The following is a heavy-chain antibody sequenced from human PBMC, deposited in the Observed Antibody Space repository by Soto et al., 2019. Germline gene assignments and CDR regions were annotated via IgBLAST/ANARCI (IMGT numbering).Heavy chain of an antibody. CDR1: GGSFSGYY. J-gene: IGHJ4*02. V-gene: IGHV4-34*01. CDR3: ARKVGYCTNGVCYNSTFDY. Sequence: QVQLQQWGAGLLKPSETLSLTCAVYGGSFSGYYWSWIRQPPGKGLEWIGEINHSGSTNYNPSLKRRVTISVDTSKNQFSLKLSSVTAADTAVYYCARKVGYCTNGVCYNSTFDYWGQGTLVTVSS. D-gene: IGHD2-8*01. CDR2: INHSGST.